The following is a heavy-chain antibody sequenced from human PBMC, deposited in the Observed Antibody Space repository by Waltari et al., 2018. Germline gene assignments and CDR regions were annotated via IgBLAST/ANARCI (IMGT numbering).Heavy chain of an antibody. CDR2: MNPNSGNT. J-gene: IGHJ4*02. Sequence: QVQLVQSGAEVKKPGASVKVSCKASGYTFTSYDINWVRQATGQGLEWMGWMNPNSGNTGYAQKFQGRVTMTRNTSISTAYMELSSLRSEDTAVYYCARAPQIRHSSGYSNDYWGQGTLVTVSS. CDR3: ARAPQIRHSSGYSNDY. V-gene: IGHV1-8*02. D-gene: IGHD3-22*01. CDR1: GYTFTSYD.